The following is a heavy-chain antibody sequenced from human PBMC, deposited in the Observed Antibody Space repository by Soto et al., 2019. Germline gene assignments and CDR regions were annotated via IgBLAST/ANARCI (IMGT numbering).Heavy chain of an antibody. CDR1: GGTFSTYI. Sequence: QVQLVQSGAEVRKPGSSVKVSCKAPGGTFSTYIISWVRQAPGQGLECMGRIIPIPDITNYAQKFQRRVTVSADRSTSTAYMELTSLKSEATAVYSCARDRITTRGDAFDLWGQGTMVTVSS. CDR3: ARDRITTRGDAFDL. CDR2: IIPIPDIT. V-gene: IGHV1-69*02. J-gene: IGHJ3*01. D-gene: IGHD3-3*01.